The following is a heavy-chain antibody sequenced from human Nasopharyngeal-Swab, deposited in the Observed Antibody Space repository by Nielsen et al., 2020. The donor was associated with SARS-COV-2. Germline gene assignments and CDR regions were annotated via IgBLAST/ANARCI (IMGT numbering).Heavy chain of an antibody. CDR3: ARSHSGYDLSFDY. D-gene: IGHD5-12*01. Sequence: SETLSLTCTVSGGSISSGGYYWSWIRQHPGKGLEWIGYIYYSGSTYYNPSLKSRVTISVDTSKNQFSLKLSSVTAADTAVYYCARSHSGYDLSFDYWGQGTLVIVSS. V-gene: IGHV4-31*03. J-gene: IGHJ4*02. CDR2: IYYSGST. CDR1: GGSISSGGYY.